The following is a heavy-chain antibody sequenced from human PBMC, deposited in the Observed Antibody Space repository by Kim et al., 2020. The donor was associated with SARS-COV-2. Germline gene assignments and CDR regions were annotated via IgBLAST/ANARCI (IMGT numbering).Heavy chain of an antibody. D-gene: IGHD3-10*01. CDR1: GFSFSDYY. V-gene: IGHV3-11*05. CDR2: ITFSISYT. CDR3: RRALISGLAD. Sequence: GGSLRLSCAASGFSFSDYYMSWIRQAPGKGLEWLSSITFSISYTNYADSVRGRFTISRDNAKNSLYLQRNSLRAEDTAGYYFRRALISGLADWGGGTRV. J-gene: IGHJ4*02.